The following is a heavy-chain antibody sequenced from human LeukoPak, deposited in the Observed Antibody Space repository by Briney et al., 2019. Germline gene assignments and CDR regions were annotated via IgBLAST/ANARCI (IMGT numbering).Heavy chain of an antibody. CDR3: ARPLYYDSSGYYLGMDV. V-gene: IGHV1-2*02. CDR2: INPNSGGT. J-gene: IGHJ6*02. D-gene: IGHD3-22*01. Sequence: ASVKVSCKASGYTFTGYYMHWVRQAPGQGLEWMGWINPNSGGTNYAQKFQGRVTMTRDTSISTAYMELSRLRSDDTAAYYCARPLYYDSSGYYLGMDVWGQGTTVTVSS. CDR1: GYTFTGYY.